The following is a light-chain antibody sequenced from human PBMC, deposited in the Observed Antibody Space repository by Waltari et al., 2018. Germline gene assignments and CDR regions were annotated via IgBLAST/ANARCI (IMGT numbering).Light chain of an antibody. V-gene: IGKV3-11*01. CDR1: QSVSSS. Sequence: EIVLTQSPATLSLSQGDRATLSCRASQSVSSSLAWYQQKPGQAPGLLIYDASNRAPGIPSRFSGSGSATDFTLTISSLEPEDFAVYYCQQRSNWPYTFGQGTKLEIK. J-gene: IGKJ2*01. CDR2: DAS. CDR3: QQRSNWPYT.